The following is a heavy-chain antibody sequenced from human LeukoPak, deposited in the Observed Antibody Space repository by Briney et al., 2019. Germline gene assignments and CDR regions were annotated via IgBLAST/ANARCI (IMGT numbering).Heavy chain of an antibody. V-gene: IGHV4-34*01. D-gene: IGHD3/OR15-3a*01. J-gene: IGHJ3*02. CDR1: GGSFSGYY. CDR2: INHSGST. Sequence: SETLSLTCAVYGGSFSGYYWSWIRQPPGKGLEWIGEINHSGSTNYNPSLKSRVTISVDTSKNQFSLKLSSATAADTAVYYCARARFGLTNAFDIWGQGTMVTVSS. CDR3: ARARFGLTNAFDI.